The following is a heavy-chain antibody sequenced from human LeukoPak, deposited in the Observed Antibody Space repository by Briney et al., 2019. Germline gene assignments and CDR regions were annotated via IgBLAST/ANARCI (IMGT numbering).Heavy chain of an antibody. CDR1: DDSISGYY. D-gene: IGHD3-16*01. J-gene: IGHJ3*02. CDR2: IYSIGGP. CDR3: ARRFRTGGNLHHDAYDI. Sequence: SETLSLTCTVSDDSISGYYWGWIRQPPGKGLEWIGHIYSIGGPTCSPSLQSRVSISVDTSKNQFSLQLSPVTAADTAVYYCARRFRTGGNLHHDAYDIWGRGTVVAVSS. V-gene: IGHV4-4*09.